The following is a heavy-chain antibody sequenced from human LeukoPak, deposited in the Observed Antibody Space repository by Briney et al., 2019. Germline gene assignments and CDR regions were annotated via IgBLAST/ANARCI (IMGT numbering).Heavy chain of an antibody. CDR2: ISGSGGST. CDR1: GSTFDSYA. V-gene: IGHV3-23*01. Sequence: PGGSLRLSCAASGSTFDSYAMSWVRQAPGKGLEWVSVISGSGGSTYYADSVKGRFTISRDNPKNTLYLQMNSLRAEDTAVYYCAKVIYGLPGDAFDIWGQGTMVTVSS. J-gene: IGHJ3*02. CDR3: AKVIYGLPGDAFDI. D-gene: IGHD2-2*02.